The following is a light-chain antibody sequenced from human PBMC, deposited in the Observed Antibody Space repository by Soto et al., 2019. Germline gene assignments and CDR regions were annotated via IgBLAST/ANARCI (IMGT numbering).Light chain of an antibody. CDR3: QQRSNWHGLT. J-gene: IGKJ3*01. Sequence: EIVLTQSPATLSLSPGERATLSCRASQGVSSYLAWYQQKPGQAPRLLIYDASNRATGIPARFSGSGPGTDFTLTISRLEPEDFAVYYCQQRSNWHGLTFGPGTKVDIK. CDR2: DAS. CDR1: QGVSSY. V-gene: IGKV3D-11*01.